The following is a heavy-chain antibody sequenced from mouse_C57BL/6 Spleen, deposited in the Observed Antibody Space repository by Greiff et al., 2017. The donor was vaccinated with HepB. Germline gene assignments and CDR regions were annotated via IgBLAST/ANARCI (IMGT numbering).Heavy chain of an antibody. J-gene: IGHJ2*01. Sequence: QVTLKVSGPELVKPGASVKISCKASGYSFSSSWMNWVKQRPGKGLEWIGRIYPGDGDTNYNGKFKGKATLTAEKSSSTADMQLSSLTSEDSAVYVCAKGTVVASDYWGQGTTLTVSS. CDR2: IYPGDGDT. CDR1: GYSFSSSW. V-gene: IGHV1-82*01. D-gene: IGHD1-1*01. CDR3: AKGTVVASDY.